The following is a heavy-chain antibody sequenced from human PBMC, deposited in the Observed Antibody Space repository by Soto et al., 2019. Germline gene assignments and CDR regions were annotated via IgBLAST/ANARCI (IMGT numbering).Heavy chain of an antibody. J-gene: IGHJ6*03. CDR2: INHNGST. V-gene: IGHV4-34*01. CDR3: ASARMVHPRPPKGYRMDV. CDR1: GGSFSAYY. D-gene: IGHD3-10*01. Sequence: SETLSLTCAVYGGSFSAYYWSWIRQPPGKGLEWIGEINHNGSTNYNPSLKSRVTISVDTSKNQLSLKLSSVTAADTAVYYCASARMVHPRPPKGYRMDVGGKG.